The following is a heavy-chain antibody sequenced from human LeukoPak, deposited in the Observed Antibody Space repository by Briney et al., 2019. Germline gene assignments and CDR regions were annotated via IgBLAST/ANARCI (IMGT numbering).Heavy chain of an antibody. CDR3: ARGTRYCSSTSCRYYYMDV. J-gene: IGHJ6*03. Sequence: PGGSLRLSCAASGFTFSSYGMHWVRQAPGKGLEWVAVICYDGSNKYYADSVKGRFTISRDNSKNTLYLQMNSLRAEDTAVYYCARGTRYCSSTSCRYYYMDVWGKGTTVTVSS. CDR2: ICYDGSNK. D-gene: IGHD2-2*01. CDR1: GFTFSSYG. V-gene: IGHV3-33*01.